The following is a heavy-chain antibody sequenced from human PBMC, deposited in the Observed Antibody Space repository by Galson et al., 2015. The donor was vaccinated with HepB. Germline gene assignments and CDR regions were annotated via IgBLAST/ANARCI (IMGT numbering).Heavy chain of an antibody. V-gene: IGHV3-33*01. D-gene: IGHD6-19*01. CDR3: ARDLRPSAETWIAVAATPYYYYGMDV. J-gene: IGHJ6*02. CDR1: GFTFSSYG. Sequence: SLRLSCAASGFTFSSYGMHWVRQAPGKGLEWVAVIWYDGSNKYYADSVKGRFTISRDNSKNTLYLQMNSLRAEDTAVYYCARDLRPSAETWIAVAATPYYYYGMDVWGQGTTVTVSS. CDR2: IWYDGSNK.